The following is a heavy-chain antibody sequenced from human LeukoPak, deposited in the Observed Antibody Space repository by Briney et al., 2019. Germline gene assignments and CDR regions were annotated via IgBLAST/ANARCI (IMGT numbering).Heavy chain of an antibody. CDR3: ASWSLIRYFAWPHTTGDY. CDR2: IIPHLAIA. V-gene: IGHV1-69*04. J-gene: IGHJ4*02. Sequence: ASVKVSCKASGGTFSNYAISWVRQAPGQGLEWMGRIIPHLAIADYAQKFQGRVTITADKSTSTAYMEVSSLRSEDTAVYYCASWSLIRYFAWPHTTGDYWGQGTLVTVSS. CDR1: GGTFSNYA. D-gene: IGHD3-9*01.